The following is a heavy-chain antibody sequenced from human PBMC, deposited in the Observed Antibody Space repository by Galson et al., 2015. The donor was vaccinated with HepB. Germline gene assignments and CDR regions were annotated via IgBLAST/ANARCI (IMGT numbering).Heavy chain of an antibody. CDR1: GGTFSSYA. D-gene: IGHD6-13*01. J-gene: IGHJ6*02. Sequence: SVKVSCKASGGTFSSYAISWVRQAPGQGLEWMGGIIPIFGTANYAQKFQGRVTITADKSTSTAYMELSSLRSEDTAVYYCGYSSSREIYYYYGMDVWGQGTTVTVSS. CDR2: IIPIFGTA. V-gene: IGHV1-69*06. CDR3: GYSSSREIYYYYGMDV.